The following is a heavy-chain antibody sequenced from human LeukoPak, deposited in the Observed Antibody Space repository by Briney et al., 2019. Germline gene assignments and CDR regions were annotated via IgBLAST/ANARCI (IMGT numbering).Heavy chain of an antibody. CDR3: ARVHCGGDCYFNWFDP. CDR1: GGPISSGGYS. V-gene: IGHV4-30-2*01. Sequence: PSQTLSLTCAVSGGPISSGGYSWSWIRQPPGKGLEWIGYIYHSGSTYYNPSLKSRVTISVDRSENQFSLKLSSVTAADTAVYYCARVHCGGDCYFNWFDPWGQGTLVTVSS. J-gene: IGHJ5*02. D-gene: IGHD2-21*02. CDR2: IYHSGST.